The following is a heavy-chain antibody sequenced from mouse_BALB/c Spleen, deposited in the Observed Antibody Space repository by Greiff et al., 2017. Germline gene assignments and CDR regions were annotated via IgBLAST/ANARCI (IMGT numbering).Heavy chain of an antibody. CDR3: ASPSVYGNYEAWFAY. D-gene: IGHD2-1*01. Sequence: EVKLMESGPGLVKPSQSLSLTCTVTGYSITSDYAWNWIRQFPGNKLEWMGYISYSGSTSYNPSLKSRISITRDTSKNQFFLQLNSVTTEDTATYYCASPSVYGNYEAWFAYWGQGTLVTVSA. J-gene: IGHJ3*01. CDR2: ISYSGST. V-gene: IGHV3-2*02. CDR1: GYSITSDYA.